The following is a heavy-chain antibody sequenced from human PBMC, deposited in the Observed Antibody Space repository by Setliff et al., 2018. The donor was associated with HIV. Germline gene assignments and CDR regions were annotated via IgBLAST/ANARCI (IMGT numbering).Heavy chain of an antibody. CDR2: ISAYNVNA. CDR1: VHTFASYG. Sequence: AASVKVSCKASVHTFASYGIGWLRQAPGQGLEWLGWISAYNVNAPNAQKSQGRVTMTIDIPTTTAYMEMRSLRFDDTAVYYCATARPGARFDVWGQGTLVTVSS. J-gene: IGHJ4*02. CDR3: ATARPGARFDV. D-gene: IGHD6-6*01. V-gene: IGHV1-18*01.